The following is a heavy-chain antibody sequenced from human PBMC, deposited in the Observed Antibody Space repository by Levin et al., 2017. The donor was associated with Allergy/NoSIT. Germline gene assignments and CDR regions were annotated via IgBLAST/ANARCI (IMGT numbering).Heavy chain of an antibody. Sequence: LSLTCAASGFSFSSYGMHWVRQAPGKGLEWVAVISFDGSNKYYADSMKGRFTISRDNSKNTLYLQMSSLRAEDTAVYYCAKDPALVRGVLMTGPDYWGQGTLVTVSS. CDR2: ISFDGSNK. CDR3: AKDPALVRGVLMTGPDY. V-gene: IGHV3-30*18. J-gene: IGHJ4*02. CDR1: GFSFSSYG. D-gene: IGHD3-10*01.